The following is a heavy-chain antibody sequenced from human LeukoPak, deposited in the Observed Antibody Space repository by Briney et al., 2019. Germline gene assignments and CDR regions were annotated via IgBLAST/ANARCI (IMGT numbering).Heavy chain of an antibody. Sequence: SETLSLTCTVSGGSINSYYWSWIRQPPGKGLQWIGCIHYSGSTNYNPSLKSRVTISVDTSENQFSLKLSSVTAADTAVYYCARVRYDSSGYYSYYFDYWGQGTLVTVSS. V-gene: IGHV4-59*01. CDR1: GGSINSYY. D-gene: IGHD3-22*01. J-gene: IGHJ4*02. CDR2: IHYSGST. CDR3: ARVRYDSSGYYSYYFDY.